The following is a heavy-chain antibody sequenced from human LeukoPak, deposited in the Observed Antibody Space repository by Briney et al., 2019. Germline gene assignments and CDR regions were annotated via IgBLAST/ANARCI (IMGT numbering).Heavy chain of an antibody. V-gene: IGHV4-4*09. CDR3: ARQAQDGTDNYFDP. D-gene: IGHD1-14*01. CDR1: SGSISGHY. CDR2: IYTSGIT. Sequence: SETLSLTCTVSSGSISGHYWSWIRQSPGRGLEWIGNIYTSGITKYNPSLNSRGTISIDTSKNRFSLKVTSMTAADTAIYYCARQAQDGTDNYFDPWGRGILVTVSS. J-gene: IGHJ5*02.